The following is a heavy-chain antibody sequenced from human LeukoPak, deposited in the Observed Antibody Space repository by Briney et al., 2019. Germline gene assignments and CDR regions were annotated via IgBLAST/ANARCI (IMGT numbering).Heavy chain of an antibody. J-gene: IGHJ4*02. V-gene: IGHV3-48*02. CDR3: ARDLYAYCGGDCYFGPFDY. Sequence: GGSLRLSCAASGFTFSSYSMNWDRQAPGKGLEWVSYISSSSSTIYYADSVKGRFTISRDNAKNSLYLQMNSLRDEDTAVYYCARDLYAYCGGDCYFGPFDYWGQGTLVTVSS. CDR2: ISSSSSTI. CDR1: GFTFSSYS. D-gene: IGHD2-21*01.